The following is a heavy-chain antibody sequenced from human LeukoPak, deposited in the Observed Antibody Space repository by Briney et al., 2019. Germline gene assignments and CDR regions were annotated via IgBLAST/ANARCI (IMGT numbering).Heavy chain of an antibody. CDR1: GGSFSGYY. V-gene: IGHV4-34*01. J-gene: IGHJ4*02. Sequence: SETLSLTCAVYGGSFSGYYWSWIRQPPGKGLEWIGEINHSGSTNYNPSLKSRVTISVDTSKNQFSLKLSSMTAADTAVYYCARHTYYYGSGSYYFDYWGQGTLVTVSS. CDR2: INHSGST. D-gene: IGHD3-10*01. CDR3: ARHTYYYGSGSYYFDY.